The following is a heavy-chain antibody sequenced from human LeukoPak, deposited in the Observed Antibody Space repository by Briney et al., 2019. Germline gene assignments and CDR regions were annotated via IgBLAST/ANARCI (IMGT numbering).Heavy chain of an antibody. CDR3: ARSWPLWLGASSFDY. Sequence: GGSLRLSCAASGFTVSSNYMSWVRQAPGKGLEWVSVIYSGGSTYYADSVKGRFTISRDNSKNTLYLQMNSLRAEDTAVYYCARSWPLWLGASSFDYWGQGTLVTVSS. V-gene: IGHV3-66*01. D-gene: IGHD1-26*01. J-gene: IGHJ4*02. CDR2: IYSGGST. CDR1: GFTVSSNY.